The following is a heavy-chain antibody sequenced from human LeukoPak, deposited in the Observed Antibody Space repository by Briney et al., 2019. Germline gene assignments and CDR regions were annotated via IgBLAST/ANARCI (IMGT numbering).Heavy chain of an antibody. J-gene: IGHJ5*02. Sequence: SETLSLTCTVSGGPIRSSSYYWGWIRQPPGKGLEWIGSIYYSGSTYYNPSLKSRVTISVDTSKNQFSLELSSVTAADTAVYYCARPPSSSWYSSWFDPWGQGTLVTVSS. V-gene: IGHV4-39*01. CDR3: ARPPSSSWYSSWFDP. D-gene: IGHD6-13*01. CDR1: GGPIRSSSYY. CDR2: IYYSGST.